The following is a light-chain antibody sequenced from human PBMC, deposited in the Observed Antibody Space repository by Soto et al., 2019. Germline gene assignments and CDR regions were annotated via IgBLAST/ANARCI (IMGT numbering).Light chain of an antibody. CDR1: RGHSNYA. J-gene: IGLJ2*01. Sequence: QLVLTQSPSASASLGASVTLTCTLSRGHSNYAIAWHQQQSEKGPRYLMKLNSDGSHSKGDGIPDRFSGSSSGAERYLTISSLQSEDEADYYCQTWGSGIVVFGGGTKLTVL. CDR2: LNSDGSH. CDR3: QTWGSGIVV. V-gene: IGLV4-69*01.